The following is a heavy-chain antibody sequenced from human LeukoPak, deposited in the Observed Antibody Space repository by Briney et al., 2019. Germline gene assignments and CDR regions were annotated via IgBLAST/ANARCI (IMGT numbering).Heavy chain of an antibody. D-gene: IGHD2-2*01. J-gene: IGHJ4*02. V-gene: IGHV3-23*01. Sequence: GGSLRLSCAASGFTFSSYAMSWVRQAPGKGLEWVSAISGSGGSTYYADSVKGRFTISRDNSKNTLHLQMNSLRAEDTAIYYCAKERNRSTSCYYYWGQGTLVTVSS. CDR2: ISGSGGST. CDR1: GFTFSSYA. CDR3: AKERNRSTSCYYY.